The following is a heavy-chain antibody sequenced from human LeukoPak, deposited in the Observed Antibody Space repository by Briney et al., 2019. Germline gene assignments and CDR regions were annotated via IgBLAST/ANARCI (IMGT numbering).Heavy chain of an antibody. CDR1: GGSFSGYY. Sequence: SETLSLTCAVYGGSFSGYYWSWIRQPPGKGLEWIGEINHSGSTNYNPSLKSRVTISVDTSKNQFSLKLSSVTAADTAVYYCARGSASGYSYGPGWFDPWGQETLVTVSS. J-gene: IGHJ5*02. CDR3: ARGSASGYSYGPGWFDP. V-gene: IGHV4-34*01. CDR2: INHSGST. D-gene: IGHD5-18*01.